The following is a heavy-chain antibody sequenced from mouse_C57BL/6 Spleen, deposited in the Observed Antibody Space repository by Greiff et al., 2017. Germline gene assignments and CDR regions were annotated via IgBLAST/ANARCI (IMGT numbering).Heavy chain of an antibody. CDR2: INPSNGGT. Sequence: QVQLQQPGTELVKPGASVKLSCKASGYTFTSYWMPWVKQRPGQGLEWIGNINPSNGGTNYNEKFKSKATLTVDKSSSTAYMQLSSLTSEDSAVYYCAIRGRYSGSSHDAMDYWGQGTSVTVSS. D-gene: IGHD1-1*01. CDR1: GYTFTSYW. CDR3: AIRGRYSGSSHDAMDY. J-gene: IGHJ4*01. V-gene: IGHV1-53*01.